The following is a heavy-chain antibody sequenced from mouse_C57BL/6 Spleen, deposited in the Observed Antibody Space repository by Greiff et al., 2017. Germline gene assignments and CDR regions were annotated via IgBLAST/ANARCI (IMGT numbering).Heavy chain of an antibody. Sequence: QVQLQQPGAELVKPGASVKMSCKASGYTFTSYWITWVKQRPGQGLEWIGDIYPGSGSTNSNEKFKSKATLTVDTSSSTAYMQLSSLTSEDSAVYYWARPRYEDYAMDYWGKGTSVTVSS. CDR3: ARPRYEDYAMDY. CDR1: GYTFTSYW. V-gene: IGHV1-55*01. J-gene: IGHJ4*01. CDR2: IYPGSGST. D-gene: IGHD2-3*01.